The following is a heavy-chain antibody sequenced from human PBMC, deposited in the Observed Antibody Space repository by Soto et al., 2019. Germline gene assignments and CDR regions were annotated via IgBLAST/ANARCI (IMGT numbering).Heavy chain of an antibody. CDR3: VQTTGWPGFDF. D-gene: IGHD6-19*01. CDR2: IYGGGTT. Sequence: EVQLVESGGGLIQPGGSLRLSCAASGFTVSSKYMTWVRQAPGKGLEWVSVIYGGGTTYYADSVKGRLTISRDNSKNTLYLQMNSLRAEDTAVYYCVQTTGWPGFDFWGQGTLGTVSS. V-gene: IGHV3-53*01. J-gene: IGHJ4*02. CDR1: GFTVSSKY.